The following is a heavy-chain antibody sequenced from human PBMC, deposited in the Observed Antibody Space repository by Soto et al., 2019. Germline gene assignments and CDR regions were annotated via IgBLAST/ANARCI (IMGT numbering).Heavy chain of an antibody. D-gene: IGHD6-13*01. J-gene: IGHJ4*02. CDR3: ARDEGYSSSWYHY. V-gene: IGHV4-59*01. Sequence: SETLSLTCTVSGGSISSYYWSWIRQPPGKGLEWIGYIYYSGSTNYNPSLKSRVTISVDTSRNQFSLKLSSVTAADTAVYYCARDEGYSSSWYHYWGQGALVTVSS. CDR1: GGSISSYY. CDR2: IYYSGST.